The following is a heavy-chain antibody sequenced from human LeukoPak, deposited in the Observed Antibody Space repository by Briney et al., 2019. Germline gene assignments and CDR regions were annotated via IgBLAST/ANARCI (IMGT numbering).Heavy chain of an antibody. J-gene: IGHJ6*03. V-gene: IGHV1-18*01. CDR3: ARWSGLKDLPWYMDV. CDR2: ISAYNGNT. CDR1: GYTFTSYG. Sequence: GASVKVSCKASGYTFTSYGISWVRQAPGQGLEWMGWISAYNGNTNYAQKLQGRVTMTTDTSTSTAYMELRSLRSDDTAVYYCARWSGLKDLPWYMDVWGKGTTVTVSS. D-gene: IGHD2-8*01.